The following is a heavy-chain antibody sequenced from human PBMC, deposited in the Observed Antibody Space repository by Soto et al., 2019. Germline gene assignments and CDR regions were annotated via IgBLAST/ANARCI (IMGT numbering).Heavy chain of an antibody. CDR3: ARDRDFMVRGVTHGMDV. CDR2: INPNSGGT. J-gene: IGHJ6*02. CDR1: GYTFTGYY. V-gene: IGHV1-2*04. Sequence: ASVKVSCKASGYTFTGYYMHWVRQAPGQGLEWMGWINPNSGGTNYAQKFQGWVTMTRDTSISTAYMELSRLRSDDTAVYYCARDRDFMVRGVTHGMDVWGQGTTVTVSS. D-gene: IGHD3-10*01.